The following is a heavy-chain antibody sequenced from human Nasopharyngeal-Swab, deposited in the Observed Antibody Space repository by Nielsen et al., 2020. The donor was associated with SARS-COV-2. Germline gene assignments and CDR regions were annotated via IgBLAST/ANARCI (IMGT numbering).Heavy chain of an antibody. Sequence: ASVKVSCKASGYTFTSYDINWVRQATGQGLEWMGWMNPNSGNTGYAQKFQGRVTMTRNTSISTAYMELSSLRSEDTAVYYCARSRGIIYDYLWVRWGQGTLVTVSS. CDR3: ARSRGIIYDYLWVR. CDR2: MNPNSGNT. J-gene: IGHJ4*02. D-gene: IGHD3-16*01. CDR1: GYTFTSYD. V-gene: IGHV1-8*01.